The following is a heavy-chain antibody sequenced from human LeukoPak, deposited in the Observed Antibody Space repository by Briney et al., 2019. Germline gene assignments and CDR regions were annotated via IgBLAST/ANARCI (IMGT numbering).Heavy chain of an antibody. J-gene: IGHJ6*02. CDR3: ARARDDYSNYLYYYYGMDV. CDR1: GGTFSSYA. CDR2: IIPIFGTA. D-gene: IGHD4-11*01. V-gene: IGHV1-69*01. Sequence: ASVKVSCKASGGTFSSYAISWVRQAPGQGLGWMGGIIPIFGTANYAQKFQGRVTITADESTSTAYMELSSLRSEDTAVYYCARARDDYSNYLYYYYGMDVWGQGTTVTVSS.